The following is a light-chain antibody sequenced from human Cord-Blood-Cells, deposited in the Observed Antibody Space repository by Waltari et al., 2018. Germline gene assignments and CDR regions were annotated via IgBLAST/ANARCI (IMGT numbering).Light chain of an antibody. CDR1: SSDVGGYNY. CDR2: DVS. J-gene: IGLJ3*02. CDR3: SSYTSSSTWV. Sequence: QSALTQPASVSGSPGQSITISCTGTSSDVGGYNYVSWYQQHPGNAPKLMIYDVSKRASGVSNRFSGSKSGNTASLTISGLQAGDEADYCCSSYTSSSTWVFGGGTKLTVL. V-gene: IGLV2-14*01.